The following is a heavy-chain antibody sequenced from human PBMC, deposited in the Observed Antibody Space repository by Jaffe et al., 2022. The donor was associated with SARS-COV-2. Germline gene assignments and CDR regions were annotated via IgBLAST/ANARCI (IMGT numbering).Heavy chain of an antibody. CDR3: ARAVCSSTSCYLRVGDYGMDV. J-gene: IGHJ6*02. D-gene: IGHD2-2*01. CDR2: IYPGDSDT. V-gene: IGHV5-51*01. CDR1: GYSFTSYW. Sequence: EVQLVQSGAEVKKPGESLKISCKGSGYSFTSYWIGWVRQMPGKGLEWMGIIYPGDSDTRYSPSFQGQVTISADKSISTAYLQWSSLKASDTAMYYCARAVCSSTSCYLRVGDYGMDVWGQGTTVTVSS.